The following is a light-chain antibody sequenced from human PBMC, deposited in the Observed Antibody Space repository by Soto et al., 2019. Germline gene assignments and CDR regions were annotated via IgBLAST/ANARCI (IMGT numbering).Light chain of an antibody. CDR3: QQYDDYPLT. J-gene: IGKJ4*01. CDR1: QSFSTW. Sequence: DLQITQSPSTRPASVGARVNITCLASQSFSTWLAWYQQKPGTAPKFLIYDASTLESGVPSRFSGSGSGTEFTLTISSLQADDFATYFCQQYDDYPLTFGGGTKVDIK. CDR2: DAS. V-gene: IGKV1-5*01.